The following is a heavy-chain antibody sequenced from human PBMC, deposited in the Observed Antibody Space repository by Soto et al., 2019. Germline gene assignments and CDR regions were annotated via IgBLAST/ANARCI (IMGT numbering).Heavy chain of an antibody. CDR2: IHYSGRT. D-gene: IGHD1-26*01. CDR1: NGSISGFY. J-gene: IGHJ4*02. V-gene: IGHV4-59*12. Sequence: QVQLQESGPGLVKPSETRSLTCSVSNGSISGFYWTWIRQPPGKILEWIGYIHYSGRTDYNPSLTSRATMSVDPSKNQFSLNLKSITAADTAVYYCARVGVGIGNHFDSWGRGTLVTVSS. CDR3: ARVGVGIGNHFDS.